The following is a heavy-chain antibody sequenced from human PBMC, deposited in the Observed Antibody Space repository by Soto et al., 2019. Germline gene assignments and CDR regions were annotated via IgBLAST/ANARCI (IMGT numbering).Heavy chain of an antibody. CDR3: AREPRYCRGGSCSITGDAYDI. D-gene: IGHD2-15*01. CDR1: GFIVSNTY. V-gene: IGHV3-66*01. J-gene: IGHJ3*02. CDR2: ISNRGDT. Sequence: EVQLVESGGGLGQPGGSLRLSCTASGFIVSNTYVNWVRQAPGKGLEWVSVISNRGDTHYADSVRGRFSLSRDISDNTLHLQMNNLRVEDTAVYYCAREPRYCRGGSCSITGDAYDIWGQGTMATVSS.